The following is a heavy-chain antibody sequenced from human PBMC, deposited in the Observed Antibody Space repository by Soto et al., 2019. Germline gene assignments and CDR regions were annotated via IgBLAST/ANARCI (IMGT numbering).Heavy chain of an antibody. CDR1: GGTFSSYT. CDR2: IIPILGIA. CDR3: AGLTSEYYDFWSGPEGAFDI. J-gene: IGHJ3*02. V-gene: IGHV1-69*02. D-gene: IGHD3-3*01. Sequence: SVKVSCKASGGTFSSYTISWVRQAPGRGLEWMGRIIPILGIANYAQKFQGRVTITADKSTSTAYMELSSLRSEDTAVYYCAGLTSEYYDFWSGPEGAFDIWGQGTMVTVSS.